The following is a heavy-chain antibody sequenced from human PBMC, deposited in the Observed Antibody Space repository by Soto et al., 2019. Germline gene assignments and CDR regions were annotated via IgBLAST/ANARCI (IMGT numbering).Heavy chain of an antibody. CDR2: ISFDGRNT. CDR1: GFTFNNYG. Sequence: GGSLRLSCAASGFTFNNYGMHWVRQAPGKGLEWVVVISFDGRNTYYADSVKGRFTISRDNSKNTLYLQMNSLRAEDTAVYYCARGEGGWETYWGQGTLVTVSS. D-gene: IGHD6-19*01. CDR3: ARGEGGWETY. J-gene: IGHJ4*02. V-gene: IGHV3-30*03.